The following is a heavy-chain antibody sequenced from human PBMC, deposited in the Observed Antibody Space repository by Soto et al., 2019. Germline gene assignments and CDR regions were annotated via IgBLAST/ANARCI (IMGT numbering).Heavy chain of an antibody. CDR1: GGSISSGGYY. CDR3: ASRKYDFWSGFYLDY. Sequence: SETLSLSCTVSGGSISSGGYYWSWIRQHPGKGLEWIGYIYYSGSTYYNPSLKSRVTISVDTSKNQFSLKLSSVTAADTAVYYCASRKYDFWSGFYLDYWGQGTLVTVYS. D-gene: IGHD3-3*01. V-gene: IGHV4-31*03. CDR2: IYYSGST. J-gene: IGHJ4*02.